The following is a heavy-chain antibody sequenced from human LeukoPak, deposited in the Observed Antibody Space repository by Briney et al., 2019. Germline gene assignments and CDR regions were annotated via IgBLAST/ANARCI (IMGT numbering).Heavy chain of an antibody. Sequence: GASVKVSCKASGYTFTDYFIHWVRQAPGQGLEWMGWINPNNGATNYAQEFQGRVTMTRDTSISTAYMDLSRLRSDDTAVYYCGRGPSSNYYYHYYMDVWGKGTTVTVSS. J-gene: IGHJ6*03. CDR2: INPNNGAT. CDR1: GYTFTDYF. V-gene: IGHV1-2*02. D-gene: IGHD2-2*01. CDR3: GRGPSSNYYYHYYMDV.